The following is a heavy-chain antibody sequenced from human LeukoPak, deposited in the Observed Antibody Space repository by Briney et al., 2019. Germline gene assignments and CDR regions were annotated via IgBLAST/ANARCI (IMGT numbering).Heavy chain of an antibody. CDR1: GFTFDDYG. D-gene: IGHD4-17*01. CDR2: INWNGGST. CDR3: ARGSDGDYVYNWFDP. V-gene: IGHV3-20*01. Sequence: GSLRLSCAASGFTFDDYGMSWVRQVPGKGLEWVSGINWNGGSTGYADSVKGRFTISRDNAKNSLYLQMNSLRAEDTALYHCARGSDGDYVYNWFDPWGQGTLVTVSS. J-gene: IGHJ5*02.